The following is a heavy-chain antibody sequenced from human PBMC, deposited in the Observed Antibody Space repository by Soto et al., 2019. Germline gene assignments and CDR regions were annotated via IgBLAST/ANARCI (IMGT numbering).Heavy chain of an antibody. Sequence: GASVKVSCKASGYTFTSYDINWVRQATGQGLEWMGWMNPNSGNTGYAQKFQGRVTMTRNTSISTAYMELSSLRSEDTAVYYCAIVYGYYDMLTDVASDTWGQGPMVTV. CDR1: GYTFTSYD. CDR2: MNPNSGNT. V-gene: IGHV1-8*01. D-gene: IGHD3-9*01. J-gene: IGHJ3*02. CDR3: AIVYGYYDMLTDVASDT.